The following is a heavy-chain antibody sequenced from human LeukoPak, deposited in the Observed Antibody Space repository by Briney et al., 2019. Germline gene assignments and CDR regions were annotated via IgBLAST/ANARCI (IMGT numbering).Heavy chain of an antibody. V-gene: IGHV4-61*02. J-gene: IGHJ6*03. CDR3: ARDRGYYDYMDV. CDR2: IYTSGST. CDR1: GGSISSGSYY. Sequence: PSETVSLTCTISGGSISSGSYYWSWIRQPAGRVLEWIGRIYTSGSTNYNPSLKSRVTMSVDTSKNQFSLKLSAVTAAGTAVYYCARDRGYYDYMDVWGKGTTVPVSS. D-gene: IGHD3-10*01.